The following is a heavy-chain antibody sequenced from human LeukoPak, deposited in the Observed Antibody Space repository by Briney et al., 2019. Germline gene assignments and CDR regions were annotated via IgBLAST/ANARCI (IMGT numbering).Heavy chain of an antibody. CDR1: GGSISSYY. CDR2: IYYSGST. J-gene: IGHJ3*02. D-gene: IGHD6-13*01. CDR3: AGGAYSSSWSFQIRTDAFDI. V-gene: IGHV4-59*08. Sequence: SETLSLTCTVSGGSISSYYWSWIRQPPGKGLEWIGYIYYSGSTNYNPSLKSRVTISVDTSKNQFSLKLSSVTAADTAVYYCAGGAYSSSWSFQIRTDAFDIWGQGTMVTVSS.